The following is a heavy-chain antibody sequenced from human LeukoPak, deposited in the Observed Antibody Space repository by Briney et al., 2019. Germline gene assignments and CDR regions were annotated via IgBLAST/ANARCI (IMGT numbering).Heavy chain of an antibody. V-gene: IGHV1-18*01. D-gene: IGHD3-22*01. CDR3: ARDGRHRYYYDSSGFYGSWFDP. Sequence: ASVKVSCKASGYTFTSYGISWVRQAPGQGLEWMGWISGYNGNTKNAQKLQGRVTMTTDTSTSTAYMELRSLRSDHTAVYYCARDGRHRYYYDSSGFYGSWFDPWGQGTLVTVSS. J-gene: IGHJ5*02. CDR2: ISGYNGNT. CDR1: GYTFTSYG.